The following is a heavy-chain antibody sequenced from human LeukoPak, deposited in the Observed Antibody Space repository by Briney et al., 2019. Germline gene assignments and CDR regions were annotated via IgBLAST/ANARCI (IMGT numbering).Heavy chain of an antibody. Sequence: PSETLSLTCTVSGGSISSYYWSWIRQPPGKGLEWIGYIYYSGSTNYNPSLKSRVTISVDTSKNQFSLKLSSVTAADTAVYYCARDGQTYCSSTSCFTTYMDVWGKGTTVTVSS. CDR1: GGSISSYY. D-gene: IGHD2-2*01. J-gene: IGHJ6*03. V-gene: IGHV4-59*01. CDR2: IYYSGST. CDR3: ARDGQTYCSSTSCFTTYMDV.